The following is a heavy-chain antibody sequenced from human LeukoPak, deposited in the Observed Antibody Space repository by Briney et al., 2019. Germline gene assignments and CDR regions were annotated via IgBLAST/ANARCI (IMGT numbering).Heavy chain of an antibody. CDR3: AKDLSSGGDY. CDR1: GFTVSNNY. D-gene: IGHD2-15*01. Sequence: GGSLRLSCAASGFTVSNNYMSWVRQAPGKGLEWVSVLYSGGTTYHADSVKGRFTISRDNSKNTLYLQMNSLRVEDTAVHYCAKDLSSGGDYWGQGTLVTVSS. V-gene: IGHV3-66*01. CDR2: LYSGGTT. J-gene: IGHJ4*02.